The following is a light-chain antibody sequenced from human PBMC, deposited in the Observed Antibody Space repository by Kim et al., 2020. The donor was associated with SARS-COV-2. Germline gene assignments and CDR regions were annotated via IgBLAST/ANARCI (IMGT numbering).Light chain of an antibody. Sequence: APGKTARITCGGNNIGSKSVDWYQQKPGQAPVLVIYYDSDRLSGIPERFSGSNSGNTATLTISRVEAGDEADYYCQVWDSSSDHPVFGGGTKLTVL. V-gene: IGLV3-21*04. CDR3: QVWDSSSDHPV. CDR1: NIGSKS. CDR2: YDS. J-gene: IGLJ3*02.